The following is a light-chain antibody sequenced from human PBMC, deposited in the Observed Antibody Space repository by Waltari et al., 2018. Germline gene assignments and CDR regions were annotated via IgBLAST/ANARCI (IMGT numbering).Light chain of an antibody. CDR2: EVS. J-gene: IGLJ2*01. Sequence: QSALTQPASVSGSPGQSIPLSCTGSSSDVGDYHYVSWYQQPPGKAPKLLIYEVSNRPSGVSNRFSGSKSGNTASLTISWLLAEDEADYYCISYSSSTTLGVFGGGTKLTVL. CDR3: ISYSSSTTLGV. V-gene: IGLV2-14*03. CDR1: SSDVGDYHY.